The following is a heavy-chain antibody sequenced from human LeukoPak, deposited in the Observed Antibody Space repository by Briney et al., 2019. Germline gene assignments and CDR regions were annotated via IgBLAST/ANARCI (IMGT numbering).Heavy chain of an antibody. CDR1: GGSISSYY. CDR2: IYYSGRT. J-gene: IGHJ3*02. V-gene: IGHV4-59*08. Sequence: SETLSLTCTVSGGSISSYYWSWIRQPPGMRLEWIGYIYYSGRTNYNPSLKSRVTIAVDTSKNQFSLKLSSVTAADTAVYYCARIRGDSSDYSPAGAFDIWGQGTMVTVSS. CDR3: ARIRGDSSDYSPAGAFDI. D-gene: IGHD3-22*01.